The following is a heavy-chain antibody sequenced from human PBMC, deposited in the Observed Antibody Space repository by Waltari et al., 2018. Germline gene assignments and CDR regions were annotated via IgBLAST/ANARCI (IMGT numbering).Heavy chain of an antibody. CDR1: GFTVTTYW. CDR3: TTLARGESGDY. Sequence: EVQLVESGGGLVQPVGSLMLSCAAYGFTVTTYWMKWIRQAPGKGLEWVANINPDGSQKFYVYSVNGRFTVSRDNAQNSLYLQMNNLRAEDTAVYYCTTLARGESGDYWGQGTLVTVSS. D-gene: IGHD3-10*01. J-gene: IGHJ4*02. V-gene: IGHV3-7*01. CDR2: INPDGSQK.